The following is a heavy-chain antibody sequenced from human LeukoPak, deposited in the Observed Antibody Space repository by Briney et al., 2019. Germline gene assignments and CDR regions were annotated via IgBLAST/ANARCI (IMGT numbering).Heavy chain of an antibody. V-gene: IGHV4-31*03. Sequence: PSETLSLTCTVSGGSISSGGYYWRWIRQHPGKGLEWIGYIYYSGSTYYNPSLKSRVTISVDTSKNQFSLKLSSVTAADTAVYYCARVLDYYGSGSYSPWFDPWGQGTLVTVSS. J-gene: IGHJ5*02. CDR2: IYYSGST. D-gene: IGHD3-10*01. CDR3: ARVLDYYGSGSYSPWFDP. CDR1: GGSISSGGYY.